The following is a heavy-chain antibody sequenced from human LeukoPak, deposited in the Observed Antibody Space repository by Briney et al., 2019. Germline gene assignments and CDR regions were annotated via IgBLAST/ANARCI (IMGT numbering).Heavy chain of an antibody. J-gene: IGHJ4*02. CDR2: IYYSGST. D-gene: IGHD6-19*01. CDR1: GGSISSYY. Sequence: SETLSLTCTVSGGSISSYYWSWVRQPPGKGLEWIGYIYYSGSTNYNPSLKSRVTISVDTSKNQFSLKLSSVTAADTAVYYCARLSSGWYYFDYWGQGTLVTVSS. CDR3: ARLSSGWYYFDY. V-gene: IGHV4-59*01.